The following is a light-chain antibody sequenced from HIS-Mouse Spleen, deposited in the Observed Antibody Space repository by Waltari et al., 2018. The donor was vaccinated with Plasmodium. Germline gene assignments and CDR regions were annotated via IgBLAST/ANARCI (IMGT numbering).Light chain of an antibody. CDR3: YSTDSSGNHRV. Sequence: SYELTQPPSVSVSPGQTARITCSGDALPKKYAYWYQQKSGQAPVLVLDEDSNRPSGIPERFSCSSSGTMATLTISGAQVEDEADYYCYSTDSSGNHRVFGGGTKLTVL. J-gene: IGLJ3*02. V-gene: IGLV3-10*01. CDR1: ALPKKY. CDR2: EDS.